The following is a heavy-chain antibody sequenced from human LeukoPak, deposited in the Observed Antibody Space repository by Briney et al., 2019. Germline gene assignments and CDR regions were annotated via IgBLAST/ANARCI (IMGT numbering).Heavy chain of an antibody. CDR1: GGSFSGYY. J-gene: IGHJ4*02. CDR3: ARDFNDY. CDR2: IRYDGSNK. V-gene: IGHV3-33*08. Sequence: LSLTCAVYGGSFSGYYWSWIRQPPGKGLEWVAFIRYDGSNKYYADSVKGRFTISRDNAKNSLYLQMNSLRAEDTAVYYCARDFNDYWGQGTLVTVSS.